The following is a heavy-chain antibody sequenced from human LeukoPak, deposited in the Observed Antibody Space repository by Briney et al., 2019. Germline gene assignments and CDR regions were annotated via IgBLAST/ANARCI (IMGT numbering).Heavy chain of an antibody. CDR1: GGSISSSNW. D-gene: IGHD1-14*01. CDR3: ARDNPRGVVDP. V-gene: IGHV4-4*02. CDR2: IYHSGST. J-gene: IGHJ5*02. Sequence: SGTLSLTCAVSGGSISSSNWWSWVRQPPGKGLEWIGEIYHSGSTNYNPSLKSRATISVDTSKNQFSLKLSSVTAADTAVYYCARDNPRGVVDPWGQGTLVTVSS.